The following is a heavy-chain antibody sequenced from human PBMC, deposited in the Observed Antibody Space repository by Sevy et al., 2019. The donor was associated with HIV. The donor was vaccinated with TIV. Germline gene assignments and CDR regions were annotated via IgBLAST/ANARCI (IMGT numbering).Heavy chain of an antibody. CDR1: GFTFSSYS. CDR2: ISSSSSYI. CDR3: ARNSITIFGVVITSEDYYYYYYGMDV. V-gene: IGHV3-21*01. D-gene: IGHD3-3*01. Sequence: GGSLRLSCAASGFTFSSYSMNWVRQAPGKGLEWVSSISSSSSYIYYADSVKGRFTISRDNAKNSLYLQMNSLRAEDPAWYYCARNSITIFGVVITSEDYYYYYYGMDVWGQGTTVTVSS. J-gene: IGHJ6*02.